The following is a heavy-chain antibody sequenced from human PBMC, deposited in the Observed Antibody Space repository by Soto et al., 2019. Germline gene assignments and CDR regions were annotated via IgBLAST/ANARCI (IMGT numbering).Heavy chain of an antibody. CDR3: ASRKSSPYFDY. D-gene: IGHD3-10*01. CDR1: GGSISSGDYC. CDR2: IYYSGST. V-gene: IGHV4-30-4*01. Sequence: SETLSLTCTVSGGSISSGDYCWSWIRQPPGKGLEWNGYIYYSGSTYYNPSLKSRVTISVDTSKNQFSLKLSSVTAADTAVYYCASRKSSPYFDYWGQGTLVTVSS. J-gene: IGHJ4*02.